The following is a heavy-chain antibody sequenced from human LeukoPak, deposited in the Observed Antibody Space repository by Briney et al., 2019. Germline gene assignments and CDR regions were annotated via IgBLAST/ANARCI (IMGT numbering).Heavy chain of an antibody. V-gene: IGHV3-23*01. D-gene: IGHD2-2*01. CDR3: AKIQRNIVVVPAAELDY. CDR1: GFTFSSYA. Sequence: GGSLSLSCAASGFTFSSYAMSWVRQAAGKGREWVSAISGSGGSTYYADSVKGRFTISRDNSKNALYLQMNSLRAEDTGVYYCAKIQRNIVVVPAAELDYWGQGTLVTVSS. CDR2: ISGSGGST. J-gene: IGHJ4*02.